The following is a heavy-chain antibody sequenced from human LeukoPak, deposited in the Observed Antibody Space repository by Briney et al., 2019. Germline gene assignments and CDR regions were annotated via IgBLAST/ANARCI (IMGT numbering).Heavy chain of an antibody. Sequence: GGSLRLSCAASGFTFSSYGMHWVRQAPGKGLEGVAVISYDGSNKYYADSVKGRFTISRDNSKNTLYLQMNSLRAEDTAVYYCAKDADSSGWNFDYWGQGTLVTVSS. CDR1: GFTFSSYG. D-gene: IGHD6-19*01. CDR3: AKDADSSGWNFDY. V-gene: IGHV3-30*18. J-gene: IGHJ4*02. CDR2: ISYDGSNK.